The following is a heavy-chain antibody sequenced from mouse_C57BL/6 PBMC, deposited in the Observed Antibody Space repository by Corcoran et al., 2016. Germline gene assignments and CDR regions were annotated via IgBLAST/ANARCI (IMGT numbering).Heavy chain of an antibody. CDR1: GYTFTSYD. Sequence: QVQLQQSGPELVKPGASVKLSCKASGYTFTSYDINWVKQRPGQGLEWIGWIYPRDGSTKYNEKFKGKATLTVDTSSSTAYMELHSLTSEDSAVYFCARDMVTTPYYAMDYWGQGTSVTVSS. D-gene: IGHD2-2*01. CDR3: ARDMVTTPYYAMDY. V-gene: IGHV1-85*01. CDR2: IYPRDGST. J-gene: IGHJ4*01.